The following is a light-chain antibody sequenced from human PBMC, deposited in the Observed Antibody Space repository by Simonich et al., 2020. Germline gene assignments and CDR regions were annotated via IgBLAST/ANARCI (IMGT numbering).Light chain of an antibody. J-gene: IGLJ3*02. CDR1: SSDVGVYND. V-gene: IGLV2-8*01. CDR2: EVS. CDR3: SSYAGSNNLV. Sequence: QSALTQPPSASGSPGQSVTIPCTGTSSDVGVYNDVSWYQQNPGKAPKLMIYEVSKRTSGVPDRVSGSKSGNTASLTVSGLQAEDEADYYCSSYAGSNNLVFGGGTKLTVL.